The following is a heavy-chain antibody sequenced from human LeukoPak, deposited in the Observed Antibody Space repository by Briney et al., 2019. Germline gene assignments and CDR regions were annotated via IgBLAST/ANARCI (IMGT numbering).Heavy chain of an antibody. CDR3: ARGRRYSYAPGHNWFDP. D-gene: IGHD5-18*01. Sequence: GGSLRLSCAASGFTFSSYGMHWVRQAPGKGLEWVAFIRYDGSNKYYADSVKGRFTISRDNSKNTLYLQMNSLRAEDTAVYYCARGRRYSYAPGHNWFDPWGQGTLVTVSS. J-gene: IGHJ5*02. CDR1: GFTFSSYG. V-gene: IGHV3-30*02. CDR2: IRYDGSNK.